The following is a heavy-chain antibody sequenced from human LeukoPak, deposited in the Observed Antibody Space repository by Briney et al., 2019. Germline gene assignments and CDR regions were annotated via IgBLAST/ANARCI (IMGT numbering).Heavy chain of an antibody. CDR2: IKKTGSET. Sequence: GGSLRLSCAASGFTFSHFWMSWVRQAPGKGLEWVAYIKKTGSETYYVDSVKGRFTNTRDNTRNSLFLQMYSLRAEDTAVYFCAREDGYCSGGNCYSYFDSWGQGTLVTVSS. V-gene: IGHV3-7*01. D-gene: IGHD2-15*01. CDR3: AREDGYCSGGNCYSYFDS. CDR1: GFTFSHFW. J-gene: IGHJ4*02.